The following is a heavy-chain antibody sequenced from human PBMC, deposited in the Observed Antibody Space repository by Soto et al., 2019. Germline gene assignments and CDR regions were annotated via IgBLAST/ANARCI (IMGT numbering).Heavy chain of an antibody. D-gene: IGHD2-2*01. CDR2: IYHSGST. CDR1: GGSISSSNW. V-gene: IGHV4-4*02. CDR3: ASQPSYCSSTSCYGGWYYYGMDV. Sequence: QVQLQESGPGLVKPSGTLSLTCAVSGGSISSSNWWSWVRQPPGKGLEWIGEIYHSGSTNYNPSLNGRVPLSVQKPKTQSPLKLSSVPAGTTAVYYCASQPSYCSSTSCYGGWYYYGMDVWGQGTTVTVSS. J-gene: IGHJ6*02.